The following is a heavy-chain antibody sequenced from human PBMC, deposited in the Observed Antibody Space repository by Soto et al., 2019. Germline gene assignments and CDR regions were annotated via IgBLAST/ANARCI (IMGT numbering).Heavy chain of an antibody. Sequence: PGGSLRLSCAASGFTFNTYAISWVRQAPGKGLEWVSIISGSGDTTFYADSVKGRFTISRDNSKNTLYLQMNSLRAEDTAVYYCAKQSSQFYYDSDDYYSLDHWGQGTLVTVSS. CDR3: AKQSSQFYYDSDDYYSLDH. J-gene: IGHJ4*02. CDR2: ISGSGDTT. D-gene: IGHD3-22*01. V-gene: IGHV3-23*01. CDR1: GFTFNTYA.